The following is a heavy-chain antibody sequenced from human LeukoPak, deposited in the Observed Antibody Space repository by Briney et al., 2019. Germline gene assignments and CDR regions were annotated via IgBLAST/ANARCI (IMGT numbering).Heavy chain of an antibody. CDR1: GGSISSSSYY. V-gene: IGHV4-39*01. D-gene: IGHD3-10*01. J-gene: IGHJ4*02. Sequence: SETLSLTCTVSGGSISSSSYYWGWIRQPPGKGLEWIGSIYYSGSTYYNPSLKSRVTISVDTSNNQFSLKLSSVTAADTAVYYCARHESGSGSYYHYFDYWGQGTLVTVSS. CDR3: ARHESGSGSYYHYFDY. CDR2: IYYSGST.